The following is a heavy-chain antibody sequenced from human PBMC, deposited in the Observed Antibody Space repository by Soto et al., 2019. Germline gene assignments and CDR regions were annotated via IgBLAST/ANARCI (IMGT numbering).Heavy chain of an antibody. CDR1: GYTFTSSD. V-gene: IGHV1-8*01. CDR3: ARRPSITIFGVVITGNYYGMDV. D-gene: IGHD3-3*01. Sequence: ASVKVSCKASGYTFTSSDINWVRQATGQGLEWMGWMNPNSGNTGYAQKFQGRVTMTRNTSISTAYMELSSLRSEDTAVYYCARRPSITIFGVVITGNYYGMDVWGQGTTVTVSS. CDR2: MNPNSGNT. J-gene: IGHJ6*02.